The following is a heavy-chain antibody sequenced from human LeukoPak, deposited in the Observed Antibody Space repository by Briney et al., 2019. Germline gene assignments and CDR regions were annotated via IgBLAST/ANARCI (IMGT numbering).Heavy chain of an antibody. D-gene: IGHD5-12*01. J-gene: IGHJ4*02. CDR2: ISTINTI. CDR1: GFTFSAYH. Sequence: GGSLRLSCAASGFTFSAYHMNWVRQAPGKGLEWVSYISTINTIHYADSVKGRFTISRDNAKNSLYLQMNSLRAEDTAVYYCAKGSDIVATSWALYFDYWGQGTLVTVSS. V-gene: IGHV3-69-1*01. CDR3: AKGSDIVATSWALYFDY.